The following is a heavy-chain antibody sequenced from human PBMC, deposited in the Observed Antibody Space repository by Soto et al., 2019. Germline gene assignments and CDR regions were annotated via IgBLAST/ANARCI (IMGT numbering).Heavy chain of an antibody. D-gene: IGHD6-13*01. CDR3: ARSGSAAGTKPSNYYYYMDV. CDR1: GGSFSGYY. Sequence: QVQLQQWGAGLLKPSETLSLTCAVYGGSFSGYYWSWIRQPPGKGLEWIGEINHSGSTNYNPSLKSRVTISVDTSKIQFSLKLSSVTAADTAVYYCARSGSAAGTKPSNYYYYMDVWGKGTTVTVSS. CDR2: INHSGST. V-gene: IGHV4-34*01. J-gene: IGHJ6*03.